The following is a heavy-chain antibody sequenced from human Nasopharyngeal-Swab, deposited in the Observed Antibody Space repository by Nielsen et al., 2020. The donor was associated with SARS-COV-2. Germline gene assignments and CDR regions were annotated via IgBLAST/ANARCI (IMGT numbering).Heavy chain of an antibody. D-gene: IGHD1-20*01. J-gene: IGHJ4*02. CDR1: GFTVTNNY. CDR3: AAPLTGLHY. Sequence: GESLKISCAASGFTVTNNYMTWVRQVPGKGLEWISHIYASGDTHTADAVKGRFTISSDSSENKLYLEMNNLTTDDTTTYYCAAPLTGLHYWGQGTLVTVSS. V-gene: IGHV3-53*01. CDR2: IYASGDT.